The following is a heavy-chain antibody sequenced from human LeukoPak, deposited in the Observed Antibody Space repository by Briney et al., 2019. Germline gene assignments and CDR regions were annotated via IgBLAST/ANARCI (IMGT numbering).Heavy chain of an antibody. CDR1: GYTFTSYV. CDR3: ARDPTSITIFGVVKVGTHAFDI. Sequence: GASVKVSCKASGYTFTSYVMHWVRQAPGQRLEWMGWINTDNGNTKYSQKFQGRVTITRDTSASTAYMELSSLRSEDTAVYYCARDPTSITIFGVVKVGTHAFDIWGQGTMVTVSS. V-gene: IGHV1-3*04. J-gene: IGHJ3*02. D-gene: IGHD3-3*01. CDR2: INTDNGNT.